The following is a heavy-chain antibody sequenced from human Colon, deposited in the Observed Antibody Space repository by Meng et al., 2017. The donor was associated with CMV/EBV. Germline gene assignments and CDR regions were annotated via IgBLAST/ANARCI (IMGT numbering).Heavy chain of an antibody. V-gene: IGHV3-21*01. D-gene: IGHD1-1*01. CDR2: ISSSSSYI. Sequence: GGSLRLSCAASGFTFSKYSINWVRQAPGKGLEWVSSISSSSSYIYYADSVKGRFTISRDNAKNSLYLQMTSLRAEDTAVYYCARPPTGSLKFYGVDIWGPGTTVTVSS. J-gene: IGHJ6*02. CDR1: GFTFSKYS. CDR3: ARPPTGSLKFYGVDI.